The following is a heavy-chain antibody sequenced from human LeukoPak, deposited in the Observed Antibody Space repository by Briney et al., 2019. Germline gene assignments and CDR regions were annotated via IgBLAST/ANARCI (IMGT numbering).Heavy chain of an antibody. CDR1: GGSFSGYY. D-gene: IGHD6-13*01. CDR2: INHSGST. Sequence: SETLSLTCAVYGGSFSGYYWSWIRQPPGKGLEWIGEINHSGSTNYNPSLKSRVTISVNTSKNQFSLKLSSVTAADTAVYYRARHVAAAGRAVDYWGQGTLVTVSS. CDR3: ARHVAAAGRAVDY. V-gene: IGHV4-34*01. J-gene: IGHJ4*02.